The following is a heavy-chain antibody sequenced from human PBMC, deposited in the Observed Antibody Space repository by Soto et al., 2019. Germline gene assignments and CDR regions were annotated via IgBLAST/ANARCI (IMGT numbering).Heavy chain of an antibody. V-gene: IGHV3-30*18. CDR3: AKVTPPAKVTSSMLGS. J-gene: IGHJ5*02. Sequence: QVQLVESGGGVVQPGRSLRLSCAASGFTFSSYGMHWVRQVSGKGLEWVAVISYDGSNKYYGDSVKGRFTISRDNSKNTLYLQMNSLRTEDTAVYYCAKVTPPAKVTSSMLGSWGQGTLVSVSS. CDR1: GFTFSSYG. CDR2: ISYDGSNK. D-gene: IGHD4-4*01.